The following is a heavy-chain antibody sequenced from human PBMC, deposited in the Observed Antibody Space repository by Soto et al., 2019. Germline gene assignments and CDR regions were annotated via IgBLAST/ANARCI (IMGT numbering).Heavy chain of an antibody. D-gene: IGHD2-2*01. CDR3: ALSLPADRSLTYYYGMDV. J-gene: IGHJ6*02. CDR2: IYWNDDK. CDR1: GFSLSTSGVG. Sequence: QITLKESGPTLVKPTQTLTLTCTFSGFSLSTSGVGVGWIRQPPGKALEWLALIYWNDDKRYSPSLKSRLTITKDTSKYQLLRTMTNIEPVDTATYYCALSLPADRSLTYYYGMDVWGQGNTVPVTS. V-gene: IGHV2-5*01.